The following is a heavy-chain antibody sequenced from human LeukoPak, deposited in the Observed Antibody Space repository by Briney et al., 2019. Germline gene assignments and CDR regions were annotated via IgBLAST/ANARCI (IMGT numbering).Heavy chain of an antibody. V-gene: IGHV3-48*03. CDR1: GFTFSSYE. CDR3: ARASYSGYDSDY. CDR2: ISSSGSIT. J-gene: IGHJ4*02. Sequence: PGGSLRLSCAASGFTFSSYEMNWVRRAPGKGLESVAYISSSGSITYYADSVKGRFTISRDNAKNSLYLQMNSLRAEDTALYYCARASYSGYDSDYWGQGTLVTVSA. D-gene: IGHD5-12*01.